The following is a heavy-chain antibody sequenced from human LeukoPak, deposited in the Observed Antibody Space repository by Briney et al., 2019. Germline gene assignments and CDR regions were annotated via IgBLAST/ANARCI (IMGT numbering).Heavy chain of an antibody. J-gene: IGHJ4*02. D-gene: IGHD3-22*01. V-gene: IGHV3-30*02. CDR1: GFTFSNAW. CDR3: AKDPTHYRVWDYYETIGLSY. CDR2: IRYDGSNK. Sequence: GGSLRLSCAASGFTFSNAWMSWVRQAPGKGLERVTVIRYDGSNKYYADSVKGRFTISRDNSKNTLNLHMNSLRAEDTAVYYCAKDPTHYRVWDYYETIGLSYWGQGTLVTVSS.